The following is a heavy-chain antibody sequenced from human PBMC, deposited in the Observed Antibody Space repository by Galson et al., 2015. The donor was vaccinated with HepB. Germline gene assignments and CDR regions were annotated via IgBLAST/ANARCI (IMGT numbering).Heavy chain of an antibody. V-gene: IGHV1-46*01. D-gene: IGHD2-2*02. CDR3: ARDRYCSSTSCYIFDY. J-gene: IGHJ4*02. Sequence: SVKVSCKASRYTFTSYYMRWVRQAPGQGLEWMGIINPSGGSTSYAQKFQGRVTMTRDTSTSTVYMELSSLRSEDTAVYYCARDRYCSSTSCYIFDYWGQGTLVTVSS. CDR1: RYTFTSYY. CDR2: INPSGGST.